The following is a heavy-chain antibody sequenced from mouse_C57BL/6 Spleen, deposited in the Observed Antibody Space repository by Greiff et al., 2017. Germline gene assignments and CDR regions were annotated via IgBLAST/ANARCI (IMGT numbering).Heavy chain of an antibody. D-gene: IGHD1-1*01. CDR1: GFTFSASW. J-gene: IGHJ2*01. V-gene: IGHV6-6*01. CDR2: IRNKANNHAT. Sequence: VQLKQSGGGLVQPAGSMKLSCAVSGFTFSASWMDWVRQSPEKGLEWVAEIRNKANNHATYYAESVKGRFTISRDDSENSVYLQMNSLRAEDTGIYYCTRGIRDFDYWGQGTTLTVSS. CDR3: TRGIRDFDY.